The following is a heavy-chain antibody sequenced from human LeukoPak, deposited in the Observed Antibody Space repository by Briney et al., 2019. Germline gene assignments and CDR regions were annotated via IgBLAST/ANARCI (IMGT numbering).Heavy chain of an antibody. V-gene: IGHV1-18*04. D-gene: IGHD3-9*01. J-gene: IGHJ4*02. Sequence: GASVKVSCKASGYTFTSYGISWVRQAPGQGLEWMGWISAYNGNTNYAQKLQGRVTMTTDTSTSTAYVELRSLRSDDTAVYYCARDSVGYYDILTGYYYPSRFDYWGQGTLVTVSS. CDR3: ARDSVGYYDILTGYYYPSRFDY. CDR2: ISAYNGNT. CDR1: GYTFTSYG.